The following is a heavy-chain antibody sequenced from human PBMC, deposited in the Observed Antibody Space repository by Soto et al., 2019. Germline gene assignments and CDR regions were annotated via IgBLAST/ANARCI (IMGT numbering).Heavy chain of an antibody. CDR1: GFTFSNYG. V-gene: IGHV3-30*18. J-gene: IGHJ4*02. D-gene: IGHD2-15*01. CDR3: AKAGAPRYCGRSSCHPAGDY. Sequence: QVQLVESGGGVVQPGRSLRLSCAGSGFTFSNYGLHWVRQPPGKGLEWVAVISYDGSQKYYADSVKGRFTISRHNFNKMLYLQMDSLRAEDTAVYYCAKAGAPRYCGRSSCHPAGDYWGQGTLVTVSS. CDR2: ISYDGSQK.